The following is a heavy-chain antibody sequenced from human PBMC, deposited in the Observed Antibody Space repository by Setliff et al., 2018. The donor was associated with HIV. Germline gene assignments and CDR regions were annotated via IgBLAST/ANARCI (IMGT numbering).Heavy chain of an antibody. Sequence: PSETLSLTCAVYGGSFSDYYWSWIRQPPGKGLEWIGEIDHRGRPKYNPSLNSRVTISVDTSKSQFSLKLSSVTAADTAVYYCARYNYDFLTGYYPIDYWGQGTLVTVSS. V-gene: IGHV4-34*01. D-gene: IGHD3-9*01. CDR3: ARYNYDFLTGYYPIDY. CDR1: GGSFSDYY. CDR2: IDHRGRP. J-gene: IGHJ4*02.